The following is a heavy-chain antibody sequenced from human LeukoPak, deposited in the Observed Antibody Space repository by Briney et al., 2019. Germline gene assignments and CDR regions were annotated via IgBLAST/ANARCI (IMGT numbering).Heavy chain of an antibody. Sequence: ASVKVSCKASGYTFTSYGISWVRQAPGQGLEWMGRIIPIFGTANYAQKFQGRVTITTDESTSTAYMELSSLRSEDTAVYYCAGKNCSGGSCYSGAFRARSGYYMDVWGKGTTVTVSS. CDR2: IIPIFGTA. J-gene: IGHJ6*03. V-gene: IGHV1-69*05. D-gene: IGHD2-15*01. CDR3: AGKNCSGGSCYSGAFRARSGYYMDV. CDR1: GYTFTSYG.